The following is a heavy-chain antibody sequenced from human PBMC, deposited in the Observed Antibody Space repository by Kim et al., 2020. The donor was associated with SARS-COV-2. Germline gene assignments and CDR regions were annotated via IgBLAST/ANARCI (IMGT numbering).Heavy chain of an antibody. CDR3: ARDAPSHSSGWND. Sequence: GGSLRLSCAASGFTFSNYAMSWVRQAPGKGLEWVSAISGSGGSTYYEDSVKGRFTISRDNSKNTLYLEMSSLRAEDTAEYYCARDAPSHSSGWNDWGQGTLVTVSS. V-gene: IGHV3-23*01. CDR2: ISGSGGST. CDR1: GFTFSNYA. D-gene: IGHD6-19*01. J-gene: IGHJ4*02.